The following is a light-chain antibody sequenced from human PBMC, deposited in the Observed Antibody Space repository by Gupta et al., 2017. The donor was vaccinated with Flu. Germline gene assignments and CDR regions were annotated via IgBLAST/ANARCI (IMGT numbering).Light chain of an antibody. CDR1: RGIGSW. Sequence: GHRVTITCRASRGIGSWLALYQHKPGRAPKLLIYSASSLVSGVPSRFSGSGSGTEFTLTISSLQPEDCATYYCQQADYFPRTFGQGTKLEI. CDR2: SAS. V-gene: IGKV1-12*01. J-gene: IGKJ2*01. CDR3: QQADYFPRT.